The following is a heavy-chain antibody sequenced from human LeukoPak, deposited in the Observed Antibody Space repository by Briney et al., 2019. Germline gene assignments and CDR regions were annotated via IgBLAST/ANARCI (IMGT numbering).Heavy chain of an antibody. V-gene: IGHV3-64D*09. J-gene: IGHJ3*02. Sequence: GGSLRLSCSASGFTFSSYAMHWVRQAPGKGLEYVSAISSNGGSTYYADSVKGRFTISRDNSKNTLYLQMSSLRAEDTAVYYCVSSKIGELWAFDIWGQGTMVTVSS. CDR1: GFTFSSYA. D-gene: IGHD3-10*01. CDR2: ISSNGGST. CDR3: VSSKIGELWAFDI.